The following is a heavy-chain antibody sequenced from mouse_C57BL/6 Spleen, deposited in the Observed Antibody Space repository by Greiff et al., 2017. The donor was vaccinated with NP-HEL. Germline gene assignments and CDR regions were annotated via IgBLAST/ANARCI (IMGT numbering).Heavy chain of an antibody. V-gene: IGHV1-69*01. Sequence: QVQLQQPGAELVMPGASVKLSCKASGYTFTSYWMHWVKQRPGQGLEWIGEIDPSDSYTNYNGKFKGKATLTADKSSSTAYMQLSSLTSEDSAVYFCARSGWLLREAMDYWGQGTSVTVSS. D-gene: IGHD2-3*01. CDR3: ARSGWLLREAMDY. J-gene: IGHJ4*01. CDR1: GYTFTSYW. CDR2: IDPSDSYT.